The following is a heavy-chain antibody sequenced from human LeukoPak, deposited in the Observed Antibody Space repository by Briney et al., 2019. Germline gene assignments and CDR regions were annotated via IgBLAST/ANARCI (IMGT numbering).Heavy chain of an antibody. CDR1: GGSFSGYY. J-gene: IGHJ4*02. D-gene: IGHD3-22*01. V-gene: IGHV4-34*01. Sequence: PSETLSLTCAVYGGSFSGYYWSWIRQPPGKGLEWIGEINHSGSTNYNPSLKSRVTISVDTSKNQFSLKLSSVTAADTAVYYCASCEHDSSGYYSSGIVYFDYWGQGTLVTVSS. CDR3: ASCEHDSSGYYSSGIVYFDY. CDR2: INHSGST.